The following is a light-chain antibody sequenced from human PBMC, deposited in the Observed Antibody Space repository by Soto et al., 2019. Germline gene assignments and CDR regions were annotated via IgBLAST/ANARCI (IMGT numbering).Light chain of an antibody. CDR1: ESISSY. CDR2: AAS. CDR3: QQHYSTPTIT. J-gene: IGKJ3*01. V-gene: IGKV1-39*01. Sequence: IQLTQSPSSLCASVGGRVTITCRASESISSYLNWYQQKPGKAPTLLLYAASSLQSGVPSTFSGSGSGTDFTLTISSLKPQDLATYYCQQHYSTPTITFGHGTKLDIK.